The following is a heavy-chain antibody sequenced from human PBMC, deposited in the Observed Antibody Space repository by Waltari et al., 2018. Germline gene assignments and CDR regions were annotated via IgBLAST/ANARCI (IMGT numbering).Heavy chain of an antibody. CDR1: GYSIRSGSH. CDR2: VHHTGST. J-gene: IGHJ4*02. Sequence: QVQLQESGPGRVKSSETMSLICAVSGYSIRSGSHWGGVRRRSGKGLGCSANVHHTGSTSYNPSLTTRVTMSVDTCKNQFSLTLNAVTAADTAVYYCARVDWTPDYWGQGTLVTVSS. D-gene: IGHD1-1*01. CDR3: ARVDWTPDY. V-gene: IGHV4-38-2*01.